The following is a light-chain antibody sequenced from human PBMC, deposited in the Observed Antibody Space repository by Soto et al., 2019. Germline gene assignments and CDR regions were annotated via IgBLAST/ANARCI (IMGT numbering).Light chain of an antibody. CDR3: SSYTSSSTPYV. CDR2: DVT. V-gene: IGLV2-14*01. J-gene: IGLJ1*01. CDR1: SSDVGGYNY. Sequence: QSALTQPASVSGTPGPSITVSWTGTSSDVGGYNYVSWYQQHPVKAPKLMIYDVTNRPSGVSDRFSGSKSGNTASLTISGLQAEDEADYYCSSYTSSSTPYVFGTGTKVTVL.